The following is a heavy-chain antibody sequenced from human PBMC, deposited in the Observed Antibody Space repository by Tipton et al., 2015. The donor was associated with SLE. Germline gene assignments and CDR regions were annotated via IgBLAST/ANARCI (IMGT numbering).Heavy chain of an antibody. V-gene: IGHV1-8*01. CDR2: MNPNRGNT. J-gene: IGHJ1*01. D-gene: IGHD5-12*01. Sequence: SCAASGFTFSSYDINWVRQATGQGLEWMGWMNPNRGNTGYAQKFQGRVTMTRNTSISTAYMELSSLRSEDTAVYYCARPGSGYVDFQHWGQGTLVTVSS. CDR3: ARPGSGYVDFQH. CDR1: GFTFSSYD.